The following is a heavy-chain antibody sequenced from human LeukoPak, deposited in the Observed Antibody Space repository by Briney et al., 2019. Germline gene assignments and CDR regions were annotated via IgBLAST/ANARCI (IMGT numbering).Heavy chain of an antibody. CDR3: ASELWEPGDY. J-gene: IGHJ4*02. Sequence: GGSLRLSCAASGFTFSSYSMNWVRQAPGKGLEWVSSISSSGSYIYYADSVKGRFTVSRDNAKNSLYLQMNSLRAEDTAVYYCASELWEPGDYWGQGTLVTVSS. CDR1: GFTFSSYS. CDR2: ISSSGSYI. D-gene: IGHD1-26*01. V-gene: IGHV3-21*01.